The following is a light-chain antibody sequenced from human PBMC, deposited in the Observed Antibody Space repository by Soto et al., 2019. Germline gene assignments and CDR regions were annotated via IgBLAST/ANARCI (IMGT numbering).Light chain of an antibody. CDR3: QQSYSVPR. J-gene: IGKJ1*01. V-gene: IGKV1-39*01. Sequence: DIQMTQSPSSLSASVGDRVTITCRASRSISNYLNWYQQKSGKAPRLLIYAASSLQTGVPSRFSGTGAGTAFTLTITSLQPEDSATYYCQQSYSVPRFGQGIRVDLK. CDR1: RSISNY. CDR2: AAS.